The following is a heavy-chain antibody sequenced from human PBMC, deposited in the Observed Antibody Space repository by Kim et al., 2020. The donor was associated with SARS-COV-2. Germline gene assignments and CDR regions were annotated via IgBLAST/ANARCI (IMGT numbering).Heavy chain of an antibody. CDR2: ISYDGSNK. J-gene: IGHJ4*02. CDR3: AVLAAAGDRQFDY. V-gene: IGHV3-30*03. CDR1: GFTFSSYG. D-gene: IGHD6-13*01. Sequence: GGSLRLSCAASGFTFSSYGMHWVRQAPGKGLEWVAVISYDGSNKYYADSVKGRFTISRDNSKNTLYLQMNSLRAEDTAVYYCAVLAAAGDRQFDYWGQGTLVTVSS.